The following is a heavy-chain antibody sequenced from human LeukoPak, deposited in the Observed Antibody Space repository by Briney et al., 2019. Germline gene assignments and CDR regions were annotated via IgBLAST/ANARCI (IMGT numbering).Heavy chain of an antibody. V-gene: IGHV3-21*01. CDR3: ARDKGAGFDY. Sequence: GGSLRLSCAASGFTFSSYSMNWVRQAPGKGLEWVSSISSSSSYIYYADSVEGRFTISRDNAKNSLYLQMNSLRAEDTAVYYCARDKGAGFDYWGQGTLVTVPS. CDR1: GFTFSSYS. CDR2: ISSSSSYI. J-gene: IGHJ4*02. D-gene: IGHD1-26*01.